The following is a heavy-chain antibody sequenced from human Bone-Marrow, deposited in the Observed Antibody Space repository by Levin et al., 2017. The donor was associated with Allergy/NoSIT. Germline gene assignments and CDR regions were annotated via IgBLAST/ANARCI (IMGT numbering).Heavy chain of an antibody. Sequence: GGSLRLSCAASQFTFGDYGMHWVRQAPGKGLEWVAGISHDESEKYYIDSVKGRFTISRDNSKSTLFLQMINLRSEDTAVYYCAKGGKWLVAPNDDWGQGTLVTVSS. J-gene: IGHJ4*02. D-gene: IGHD6-19*01. CDR1: QFTFGDYG. CDR2: ISHDESEK. V-gene: IGHV3-30*18. CDR3: AKGGKWLVAPNDD.